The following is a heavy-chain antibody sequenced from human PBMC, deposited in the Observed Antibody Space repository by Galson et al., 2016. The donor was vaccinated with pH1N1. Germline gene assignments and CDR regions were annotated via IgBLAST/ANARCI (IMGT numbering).Heavy chain of an antibody. Sequence: SLRLSCAASGFAFSSYWMSWVRQAPGKGLEWVANIKQDGIEKYYVDSVKGRFTISRDNARNSLFLQMNSLRAEDTAVYYCASLGAYADNLPCLYGMGVWGQGTTVTVSS. V-gene: IGHV3-7*01. CDR3: ASLGAYADNLPCLYGMGV. CDR1: GFAFSSYW. J-gene: IGHJ6*02. D-gene: IGHD1-1*01. CDR2: IKQDGIEK.